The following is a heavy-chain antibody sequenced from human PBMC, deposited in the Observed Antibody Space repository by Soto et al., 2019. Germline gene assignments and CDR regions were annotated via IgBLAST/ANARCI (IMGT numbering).Heavy chain of an antibody. V-gene: IGHV4-59*13. Sequence: PSETLSLTCTVSGDSISGYYWSWIRQPPGKEREWIGYIYYSGSTNYNPSLKSRVTMSADTSKNQFSLKLRSVTAADTAVYYCARGAIAARAFDSSGQGTLVPVSS. CDR3: ARGAIAARAFDS. CDR1: GDSISGYY. J-gene: IGHJ4*02. D-gene: IGHD6-13*01. CDR2: IYYSGST.